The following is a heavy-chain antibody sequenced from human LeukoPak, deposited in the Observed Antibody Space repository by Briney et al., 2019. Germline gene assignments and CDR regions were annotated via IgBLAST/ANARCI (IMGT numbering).Heavy chain of an antibody. CDR1: GYTFTSYG. Sequence: PGASVKVSCKASGYTFTSYGISWVRQAPGQGLEWMGWISAYNGNTNYAQKLQGRVTMTTDTSTSTAYMELRSLRSDDTAVYYCARYYEGWGYCSGGSCYRAYYGMDAWGQGTTVTVSS. CDR3: ARYYEGWGYCSGGSCYRAYYGMDA. CDR2: ISAYNGNT. J-gene: IGHJ6*02. D-gene: IGHD2-15*01. V-gene: IGHV1-18*01.